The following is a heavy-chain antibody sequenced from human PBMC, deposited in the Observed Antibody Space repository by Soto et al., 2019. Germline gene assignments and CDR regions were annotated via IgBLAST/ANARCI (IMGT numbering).Heavy chain of an antibody. CDR1: GFTFSSYA. CDR3: ARGIYYDSSGYYY. D-gene: IGHD3-22*01. CDR2: ISYDGSNK. J-gene: IGHJ4*02. Sequence: QVQLVESGGGVVQPGRSLRLSCAASGFTFSSYAMHWVRQAPGKGLEWVAVISYDGSNKYYADSVKGRFTISRDNSKNTLYLQMNSLRAEDTAVYYCARGIYYDSSGYYYWGQGTLVTVSS. V-gene: IGHV3-30-3*01.